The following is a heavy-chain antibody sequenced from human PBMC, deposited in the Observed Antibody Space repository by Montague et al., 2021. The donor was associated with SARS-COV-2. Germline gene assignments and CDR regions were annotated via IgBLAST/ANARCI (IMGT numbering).Heavy chain of an antibody. CDR1: GFSLSTSGMC. D-gene: IGHD3-9*01. V-gene: IGHV2-70*01. CDR2: IDWDDDK. CDR3: ARTYYDILTGYYTYDY. J-gene: IGHJ4*02. Sequence: PALGKPTQTLTLTCTFSGFSLSTSGMCVSWIRQPPGEALEWLALIDWDDDKYYSTSLKTRLTISKDTSKNQVVLTMTNMDPVDTATYYCARTYYDILTGYYTYDYWGQGTLVTVSS.